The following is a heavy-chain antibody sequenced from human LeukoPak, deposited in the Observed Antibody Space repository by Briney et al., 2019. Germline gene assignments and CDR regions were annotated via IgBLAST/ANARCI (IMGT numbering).Heavy chain of an antibody. CDR2: IIPIFGTA. V-gene: IGHV1-69*06. J-gene: IGHJ5*02. CDR3: ARDYQGVTVGFDP. Sequence: SVKVSCKASGGTFSGYAISWVRQAPGQGLEWMGGIIPIFGTANYAQKFRGRVTITADKSTSTAYMELSSLRSEDTAVYYCARDYQGVTVGFDPWGQGTLVTVSS. D-gene: IGHD3-10*01. CDR1: GGTFSGYA.